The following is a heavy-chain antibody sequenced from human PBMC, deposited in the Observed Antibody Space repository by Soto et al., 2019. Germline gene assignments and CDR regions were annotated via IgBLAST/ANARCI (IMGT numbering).Heavy chain of an antibody. D-gene: IGHD1-1*01. V-gene: IGHV4-59*01. J-gene: IGHJ3*02. CDR2: IHYSGNS. CDR3: ARMNQLAPKRNAFDI. Sequence: PSETLSLTCAVSGDSISGYYWTWIRQSPGKGLEWIGYIHYSGNSNYSPSLKSRFTMSVDTSKNQFSLRLSSVTAADTAVYYCARMNQLAPKRNAFDIWGQGTMVTVSS. CDR1: GDSISGYY.